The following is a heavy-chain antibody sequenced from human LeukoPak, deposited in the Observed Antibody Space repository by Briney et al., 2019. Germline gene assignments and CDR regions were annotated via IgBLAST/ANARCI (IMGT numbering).Heavy chain of an antibody. V-gene: IGHV4-59*12. CDR1: GGSISSYY. CDR2: IYYSGST. Sequence: PSETLSLTCTVSGGSISSYYWSWIRQPPGKGLEWIGYIYYSGSTNYNPSLKSRVTISVDTSKNQFSLKLSSVTAADTAVYYCARVRVTMIVVADYMDVWGKGTTVTVSS. J-gene: IGHJ6*03. D-gene: IGHD3-22*01. CDR3: ARVRVTMIVVADYMDV.